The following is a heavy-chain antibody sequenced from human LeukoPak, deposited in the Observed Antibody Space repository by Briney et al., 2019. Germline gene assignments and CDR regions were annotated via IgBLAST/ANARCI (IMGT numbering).Heavy chain of an antibody. CDR2: ISAYNGNT. D-gene: IGHD1-7*01. J-gene: IGHJ5*02. CDR1: DYTFTSYG. Sequence: ASVKVSCKASDYTFTSYGISWVRQAPGQGLEWMGWISAYNGNTNYAQKLQGRVTMTTDTSTSTAYMELRSLRSDDTAVYYCARGLQRITGTTWFDPWGQGTLVTVSS. V-gene: IGHV1-18*01. CDR3: ARGLQRITGTTWFDP.